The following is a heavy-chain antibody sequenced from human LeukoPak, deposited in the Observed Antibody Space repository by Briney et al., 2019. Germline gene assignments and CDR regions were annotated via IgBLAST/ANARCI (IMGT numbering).Heavy chain of an antibody. Sequence: PGASLEISCKGSGSSLTSYWISWVRQLPGKGLEWMGRIDPSDSYTNYSPSFQGHVTISADKSISTAYLQWSSLKASDTAMYYCAIFRTTVTTSTFDYWGQGTLVTVSS. CDR2: IDPSDSYT. CDR1: GSSLTSYW. D-gene: IGHD4-17*01. CDR3: AIFRTTVTTSTFDY. V-gene: IGHV5-10-1*01. J-gene: IGHJ4*02.